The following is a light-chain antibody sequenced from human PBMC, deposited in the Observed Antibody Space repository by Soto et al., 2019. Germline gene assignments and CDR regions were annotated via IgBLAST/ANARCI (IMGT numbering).Light chain of an antibody. J-gene: IGLJ1*01. CDR1: SSNIGRSS. CDR2: RGI. Sequence: QSVLTQPPSASGTPGQRVTISCSGGSSNIGRSSVGWYQQFPGTAPKPLILRGIQLVSGVLYRFSGSQFGTSASLAFIGLQSEDEADYYCAAWDDSLNGHVFGSGTKVTVL. CDR3: AAWDDSLNGHV. V-gene: IGLV1-44*01.